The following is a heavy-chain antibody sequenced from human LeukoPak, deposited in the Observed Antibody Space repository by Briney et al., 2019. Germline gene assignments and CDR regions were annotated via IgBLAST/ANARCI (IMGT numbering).Heavy chain of an antibody. V-gene: IGHV4-31*03. CDR3: ARDHSYCSSTSCSPSFSDYGMDV. Sequence: PSETLSLTCTVSGGSISSGGYYWSWIRQHPGKGLEWIGYIYYSGSTYYNPSLKSRVTMSVDTSKNQFSLKLSSVTAADTAVYYCARDHSYCSSTSCSPSFSDYGMDVWGQGTTVTVSS. J-gene: IGHJ6*02. D-gene: IGHD2-2*01. CDR2: IYYSGST. CDR1: GGSISSGGYY.